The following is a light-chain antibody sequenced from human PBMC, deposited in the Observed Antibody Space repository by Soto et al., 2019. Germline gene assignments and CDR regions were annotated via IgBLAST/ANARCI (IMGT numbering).Light chain of an antibody. CDR2: KAS. Sequence: DIQMTQSPSILAASIGDRVTIACRACHSVGVFLAWYQQKPGKAPKLLIYKASSLQTGVPSRFSGSGDGTEFSLTISSLQGDDVATYYCQQYHPSFGLHTFGRGTK. J-gene: IGKJ2*01. CDR3: QQYHPSFGLHT. CDR1: HSVGVF. V-gene: IGKV1-5*03.